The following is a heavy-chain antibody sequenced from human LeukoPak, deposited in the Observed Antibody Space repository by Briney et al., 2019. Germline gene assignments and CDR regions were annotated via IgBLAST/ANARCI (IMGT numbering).Heavy chain of an antibody. V-gene: IGHV1-69*04. D-gene: IGHD3-10*01. CDR1: GYTFTGYY. Sequence: ASVKVSCKASGYTFTGYYMHWVRQAPGQGLEWMGRIIPILGIANYAQKFQGRVTITADKSTSTAYMELSSLRSEDTAVYYCARGPYPYGSGGNYYGMDVWGQGTTVTVSS. J-gene: IGHJ6*02. CDR3: ARGPYPYGSGGNYYGMDV. CDR2: IIPILGIA.